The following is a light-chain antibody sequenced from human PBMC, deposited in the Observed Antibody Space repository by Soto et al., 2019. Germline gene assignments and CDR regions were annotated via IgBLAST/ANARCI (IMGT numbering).Light chain of an antibody. J-gene: IGLJ1*01. CDR2: EVN. CDR3: CTAGGSPTYG. CDR1: SSNVESYKL. V-gene: IGLV2-23*02. Sequence: QSVLTQPASVSGSPGQSITISCTGTSSNVESYKLVSWYQQHPGKAPKLMIFEVNKRPSGVSNRFSGSKSGNTASLTISGLKVEDEADYYCCTAGGSPTYGFGTGTKVTVL.